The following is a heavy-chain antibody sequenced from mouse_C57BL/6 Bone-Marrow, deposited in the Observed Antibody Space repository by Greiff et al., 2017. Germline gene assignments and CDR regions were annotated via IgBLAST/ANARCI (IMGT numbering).Heavy chain of an antibody. Sequence: QVQLQQPGAELVKPGASVKMSCKASGYTFTSYWITWVKQRPGQGLEWIGDIYPTSGRTNYNEKFKSKAIMTVDTSSNPAYRQLSSLTSEDSAVFYGAKSGPLGRSIDDWGQGTTLTVSS. CDR1: GYTFTSYW. D-gene: IGHD4-1*01. CDR2: IYPTSGRT. V-gene: IGHV1-55*01. CDR3: AKSGPLGRSIDD. J-gene: IGHJ2*01.